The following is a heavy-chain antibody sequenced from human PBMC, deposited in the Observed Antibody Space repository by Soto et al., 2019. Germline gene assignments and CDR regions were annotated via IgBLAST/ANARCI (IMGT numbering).Heavy chain of an antibody. CDR2: LYYSGST. CDR3: ATTCDSGTYYSPACTEYFQH. D-gene: IGHD3-22*01. CDR1: GVSISSSSHY. Sequence: SETLSLTCTVSGVSISSSSHYWGWIRQSPGKGLEWIASLYYSGSTDYNPSLRSRVTISVDTSKNQFSLKLSSVTAADTAVYYCATTCDSGTYYSPACTEYFQHWGQGTLVTVSS. J-gene: IGHJ1*01. V-gene: IGHV4-39*01.